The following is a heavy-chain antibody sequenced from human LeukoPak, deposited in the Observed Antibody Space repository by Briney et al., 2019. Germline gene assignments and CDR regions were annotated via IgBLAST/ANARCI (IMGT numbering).Heavy chain of an antibody. CDR2: IYYSGST. CDR1: GGSISGYY. CDR3: ARDHRVYGYFDY. D-gene: IGHD5/OR15-5a*01. J-gene: IGHJ4*02. Sequence: SETLSLTCTVSGGSISGYYWSWIRQSPGKGLEWIGYIYYSGSTNYNPSLKSRVTISIDTSKKQFSLKLSSVTAADTAVYYCARDHRVYGYFDYWGQGTLVAVSS. V-gene: IGHV4-59*01.